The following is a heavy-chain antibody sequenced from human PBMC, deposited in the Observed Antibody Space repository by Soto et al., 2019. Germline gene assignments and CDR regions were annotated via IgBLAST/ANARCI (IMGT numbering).Heavy chain of an antibody. CDR1: GYRFTTHY. CDR2: INLDTGGT. V-gene: IGHV1-2*06. D-gene: IGHD5-18*01. J-gene: IGHJ4*02. Sequence: QVQLVQSGAEVKKPGAPVRVSCEASGYRFTTHYIHWVRQAPGQGLEWMGRINLDTGGTTYAQKFQGRVTMTRDTSISTAYMEVSSVKPDDTAMYYCARDGNFAFRGYSFGFDFWGQGTLVTVSS. CDR3: ARDGNFAFRGYSFGFDF.